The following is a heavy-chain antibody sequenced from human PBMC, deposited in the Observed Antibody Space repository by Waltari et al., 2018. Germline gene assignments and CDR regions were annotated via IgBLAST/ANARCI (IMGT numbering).Heavy chain of an antibody. CDR3: ARRIAWYYSSGSYHDY. D-gene: IGHD3-10*01. J-gene: IGHJ4*02. CDR1: GGSFSTDY. V-gene: IGHV4-34*01. Sequence: QVQLQQWGAGLLKPSETLSLTCAVYGGSFSTDYWSWIRQPPGKGLEWIGEVNHSGITNHNPSLKSRVTMSADTSKSQFSLKLRSVTAADTAVYYCARRIAWYYSSGSYHDYWGQGTLVTVSS. CDR2: VNHSGIT.